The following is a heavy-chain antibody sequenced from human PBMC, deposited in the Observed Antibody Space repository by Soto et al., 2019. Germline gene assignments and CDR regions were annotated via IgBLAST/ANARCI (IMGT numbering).Heavy chain of an antibody. CDR1: SYTFINYG. V-gene: IGHV1-18*01. CDR3: ARGPRTQNYDIMTGYYRH. CDR2: ISAYNGDT. D-gene: IGHD3-9*01. Sequence: ASVKVSCKASSYTFINYGISWVRQAPGQGLEWMGWISAYNGDTDSAQKFQGRVTMTTDTSTSTAYMELRSLRPDDTAIYYCARGPRTQNYDIMTGYYRHWGQGTLVTVSS. J-gene: IGHJ4*01.